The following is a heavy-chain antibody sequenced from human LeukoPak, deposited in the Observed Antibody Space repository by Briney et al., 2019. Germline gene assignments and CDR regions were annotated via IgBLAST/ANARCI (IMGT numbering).Heavy chain of an antibody. CDR1: GFTFSSYA. Sequence: GGSLRLSCAASGFTFSSYAMSWVRQAPGKGLEWVSAISGSGGSTYYADSVKGRFTISRDNSKNTLYLQMNSLRAEDTAVYYCAKDQVFIVGATWDYWGQGTLVTVSS. CDR3: AKDQVFIVGATWDY. J-gene: IGHJ4*02. D-gene: IGHD1-26*01. CDR2: ISGSGGST. V-gene: IGHV3-23*01.